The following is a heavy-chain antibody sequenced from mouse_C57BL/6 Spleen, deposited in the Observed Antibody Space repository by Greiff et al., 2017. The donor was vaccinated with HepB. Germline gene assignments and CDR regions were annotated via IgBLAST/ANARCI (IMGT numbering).Heavy chain of an antibody. CDR2: ISGGGGNT. V-gene: IGHV5-9*01. CDR1: GFTFSSYT. CDR3: ARPFFDY. Sequence: EVKLMESGGVLVKPGGSLKLFCAASGFTFSSYTMSWVRQTPEKRLEWVATISGGGGNTYYPDSVKGRLTITRDNAKNTLYMQMSGLWSEDTALYYWARPFFDYWGQGTTLTVS. J-gene: IGHJ2*01.